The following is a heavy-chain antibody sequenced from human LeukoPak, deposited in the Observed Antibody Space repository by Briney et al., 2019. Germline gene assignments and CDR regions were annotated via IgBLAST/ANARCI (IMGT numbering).Heavy chain of an antibody. CDR3: ATTMVRGVINEGDYFDY. V-gene: IGHV3-74*01. CDR1: GFTISSYW. J-gene: IGHJ4*02. Sequence: PGGSLRLSCAASGFTISSYWMHWVRQAPGKGLVWDSRINSDGSSTSYADSVKGRFTISRDNAKNTLYLQMNSLRAEDTAVYYCATTMVRGVINEGDYFDYWGQGTLVTVSS. CDR2: INSDGSST. D-gene: IGHD3-10*01.